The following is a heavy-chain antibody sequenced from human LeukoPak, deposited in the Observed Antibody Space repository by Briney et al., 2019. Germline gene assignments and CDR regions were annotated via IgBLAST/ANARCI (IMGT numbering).Heavy chain of an antibody. CDR3: ARERPSTYYYDSSGYPGGRYFDY. CDR2: FYTSGST. CDR1: GGSISSYY. Sequence: SETLSLTCTVSGGSISSYYWSWIRQPAGKGLEWIGRFYTSGSTNYNPSLKSRVTISVDKSKNQFSLKLSSVTAADTAVYYCARERPSTYYYDSSGYPGGRYFDYWGQGTLVTVSS. D-gene: IGHD3-22*01. J-gene: IGHJ4*02. V-gene: IGHV4-4*07.